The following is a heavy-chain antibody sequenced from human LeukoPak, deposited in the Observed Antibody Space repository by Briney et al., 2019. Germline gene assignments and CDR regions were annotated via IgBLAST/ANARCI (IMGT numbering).Heavy chain of an antibody. Sequence: ASVKVSCKASGYTFTSYYMHWVRQAPGQGLEWTGWINPNSGGTNYAQKFQGWVTMTRDTSISTAYMELSRLRSDDTAVYYCARDPTDSSGYFWPAAFDYWGQGTLVTVSS. CDR3: ARDPTDSSGYFWPAAFDY. D-gene: IGHD3-22*01. J-gene: IGHJ4*02. CDR1: GYTFTSYY. CDR2: INPNSGGT. V-gene: IGHV1-2*04.